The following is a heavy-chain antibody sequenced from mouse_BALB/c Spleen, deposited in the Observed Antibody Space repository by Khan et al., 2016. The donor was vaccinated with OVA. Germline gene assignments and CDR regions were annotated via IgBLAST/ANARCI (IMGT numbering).Heavy chain of an antibody. D-gene: IGHD2-4*01. CDR1: GFTFSSFG. CDR2: ISSGSSNI. J-gene: IGHJ3*01. Sequence: EVELVESGGGLVQPGGSRKLSCAASGFTFSSFGMHWVRQVPEKGLEWVAYISSGSSNIYSADTVKGRFTISSDNPKNTLFLQMTSLRSEDTAMYYCARSPSTMITTGFAYWGQGTLGTVSA. V-gene: IGHV5-17*02. CDR3: ARSPSTMITTGFAY.